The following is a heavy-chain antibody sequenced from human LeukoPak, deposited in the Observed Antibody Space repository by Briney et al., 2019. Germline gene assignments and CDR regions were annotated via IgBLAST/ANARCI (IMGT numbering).Heavy chain of an antibody. CDR2: IGTAGDT. CDR3: ARGAWERTDAFDS. J-gene: IGHJ3*02. D-gene: IGHD1-26*01. V-gene: IGHV3-13*01. CDR1: GFTFSSYD. Sequence: GGSLRLSCAASGFTFSSYDMHWVRHATGRGLECVSAIGTAGDTYYPGSVKGRFTISRENAKNSLYLQMNSLRAGDTAVYYCARGAWERTDAFDSWGQATMVTASS.